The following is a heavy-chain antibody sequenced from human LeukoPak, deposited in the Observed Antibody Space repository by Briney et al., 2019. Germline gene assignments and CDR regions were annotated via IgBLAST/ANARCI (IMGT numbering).Heavy chain of an antibody. V-gene: IGHV3-23*01. D-gene: IGHD1-26*01. Sequence: GGSLRLSCAASGFTFTTYALSWVRQAPGKGLEWVSSITGSGSSTYYADSVKGRFTISRDGSKNSLYLQMNSLRPEDTALYYCASGPVGASRGALYYWGQGTLVTVSS. J-gene: IGHJ4*02. CDR3: ASGPVGASRGALYY. CDR1: GFTFTTYA. CDR2: ITGSGSST.